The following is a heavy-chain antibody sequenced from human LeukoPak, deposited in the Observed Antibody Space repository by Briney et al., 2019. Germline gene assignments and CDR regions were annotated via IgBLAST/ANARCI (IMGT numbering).Heavy chain of an antibody. V-gene: IGHV3-66*01. J-gene: IGHJ4*02. CDR2: IYSGGST. D-gene: IGHD3-9*01. Sequence: GGSLRLSCAASGFTVSSNYMSWVRQTPGKGLEWVSVIYSGGSTYYADSVKGRFTISRDNSKNTLYLQMNSLRAEDTAVYYCARDFDNYFDYWGRGTLVTVSS. CDR1: GFTVSSNY. CDR3: ARDFDNYFDY.